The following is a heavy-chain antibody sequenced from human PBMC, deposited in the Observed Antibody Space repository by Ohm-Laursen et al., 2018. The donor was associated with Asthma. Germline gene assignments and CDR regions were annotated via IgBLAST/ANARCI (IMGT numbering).Heavy chain of an antibody. CDR2: LNTDGSGT. CDR1: GFTFDDYA. V-gene: IGHV3-74*01. D-gene: IGHD1-26*01. Sequence: SLRLSCAASGFTFDDYAMHWVRQAPGKGPVWVSRLNTDGSGTWYADSVKGRFTISRDNAKNTLYLQMNSLRAEDTAVYYCARARSGSSYDYWGQGTLVTVSS. J-gene: IGHJ4*02. CDR3: ARARSGSSYDY.